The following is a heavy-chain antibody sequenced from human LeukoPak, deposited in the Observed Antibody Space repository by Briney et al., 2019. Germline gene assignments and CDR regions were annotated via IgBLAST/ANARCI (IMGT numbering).Heavy chain of an antibody. D-gene: IGHD2-8*01. Sequence: ASVKVSCKASGYVFTDSYMYWVRQAPGQGLEWMGWIVPKTGATKYAQKFQGRVTMTRDTSVDKVYMELSRLTSDDTAVYYCARDKTNGVGIFSWGQGTAVTVSS. J-gene: IGHJ4*02. V-gene: IGHV1-2*02. CDR2: IVPKTGAT. CDR3: ARDKTNGVGIFS. CDR1: GYVFTDSY.